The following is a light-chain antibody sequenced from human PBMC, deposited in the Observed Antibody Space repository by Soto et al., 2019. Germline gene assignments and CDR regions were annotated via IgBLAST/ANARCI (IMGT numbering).Light chain of an antibody. CDR2: DVN. Sequence: QSVLTQPASVSGSPGQSITISCTGTSSDVGAYNYVSWYQQHPGKAPKLMIYDVNNRPSGVSNRFSGSKSGNTASLTISGLLAEDEADYYCSSYTSSNNVIFGGGTKVTV. J-gene: IGLJ2*01. CDR3: SSYTSSNNVI. CDR1: SSDVGAYNY. V-gene: IGLV2-14*01.